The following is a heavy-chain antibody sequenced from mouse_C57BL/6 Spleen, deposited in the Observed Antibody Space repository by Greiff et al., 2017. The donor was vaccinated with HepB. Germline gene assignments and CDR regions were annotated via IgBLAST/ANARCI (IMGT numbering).Heavy chain of an antibody. CDR1: GFTFSSYA. V-gene: IGHV5-9-1*02. CDR3: TRPYYYGSRNWYFDV. CDR2: ISSGGDYI. Sequence: EVQLVESGEGLVKPGGSLKLSCAASGFTFSSYAMSWVRQTPEKRLEWVAYISSGGDYIYYADTVKGRFTISRDNARNTLYLQMSSLKSEDTAMYYCTRPYYYGSRNWYFDVWGTGTTVTVSS. D-gene: IGHD1-1*01. J-gene: IGHJ1*03.